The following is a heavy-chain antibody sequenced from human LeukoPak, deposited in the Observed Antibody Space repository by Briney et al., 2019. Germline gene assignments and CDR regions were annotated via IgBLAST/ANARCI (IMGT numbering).Heavy chain of an antibody. CDR2: INHSGST. D-gene: IGHD3-10*01. V-gene: IGHV4-34*01. Sequence: SETLSLTCAVYGGSFSGYYWSWIRQPPGKGLEWIGEINHSGSTNYNPSLKSRVTISVDTSKNQFSLKLSSVTAADTAVYYCASPGSGSGSPWAFDIWGQGTMVTVSS. CDR3: ASPGSGSGSPWAFDI. J-gene: IGHJ3*02. CDR1: GGSFSGYY.